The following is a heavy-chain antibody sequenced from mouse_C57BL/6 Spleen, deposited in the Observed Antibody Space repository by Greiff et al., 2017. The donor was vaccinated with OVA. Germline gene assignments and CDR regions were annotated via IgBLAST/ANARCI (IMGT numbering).Heavy chain of an antibody. CDR3: ARGYGYDDLAWFAY. V-gene: IGHV5-4*01. CDR2: ISDGGSYT. Sequence: EVQRVESGGGLVKPGGSLKLSCAASGFTFSSYAMSWVRQTPEKRLEWVATISDGGSYTYYPDNVKGRFTISRDNAKNNLYLQMSHLKSEDTAMYYCARGYGYDDLAWFAYWGQGTLVTVSA. CDR1: GFTFSSYA. J-gene: IGHJ3*01. D-gene: IGHD2-2*01.